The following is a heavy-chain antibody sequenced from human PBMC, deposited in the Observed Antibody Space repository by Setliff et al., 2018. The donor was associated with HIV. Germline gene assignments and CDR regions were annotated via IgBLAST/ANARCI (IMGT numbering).Heavy chain of an antibody. V-gene: IGHV1-46*01. J-gene: IGHJ4*02. CDR2: VNPSGGST. Sequence: ASVKVSCKASGYAFTSFYLHWVRQAPGQGLEWMAIVNPSGGSTSYAQKFQGRVTMTSDTSTSTVYMELSSLRSEDTAVYYCARALYTNLAHFDYLGQGTLVTVSS. CDR1: GYAFTSFY. D-gene: IGHD4-4*01. CDR3: ARALYTNLAHFDY.